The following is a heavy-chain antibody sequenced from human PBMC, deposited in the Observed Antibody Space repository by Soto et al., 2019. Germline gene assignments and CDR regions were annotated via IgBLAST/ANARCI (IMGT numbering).Heavy chain of an antibody. J-gene: IGHJ4*02. V-gene: IGHV4-4*02. D-gene: IGHD1-26*01. CDR3: ARDPYTGNYGDY. Sequence: QVQLQESGPGLVKPSGTLSLTCAVSGGSIISSTNWWSWIRQPPGKGLEWIGEIHPSGGTNYNPSLKSRVTISLDNSKNQCSLKLSSVTAADTAVYYCARDPYTGNYGDYWGQGTLVTVSS. CDR1: GGSIISSTNW. CDR2: IHPSGGT.